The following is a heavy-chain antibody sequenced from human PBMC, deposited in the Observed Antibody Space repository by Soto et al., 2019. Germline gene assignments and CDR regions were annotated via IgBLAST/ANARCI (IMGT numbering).Heavy chain of an antibody. CDR3: AKDVVVGATTGLGDYYYYYGMDV. CDR1: GFTFSIST. Sequence: EVQLVESGGGLVKPGGSLTLSCAASGFTFSISTMIWVRQAPGKRLEWVSSISSGTTYFYYADSVKGRFSISRDNAKHSLFLQMNSLRVEDTAVYYCAKDVVVGATTGLGDYYYYYGMDVWGQGTTVTVSS. J-gene: IGHJ6*02. CDR2: ISSGTTYF. D-gene: IGHD1-26*01. V-gene: IGHV3-21*01.